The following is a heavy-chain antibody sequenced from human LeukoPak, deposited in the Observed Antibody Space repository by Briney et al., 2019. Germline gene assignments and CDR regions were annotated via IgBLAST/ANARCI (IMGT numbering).Heavy chain of an antibody. CDR3: AKDPPCNGGTCYGYFES. CDR1: GFTFSTYA. V-gene: IGHV3-23*01. J-gene: IGHJ4*02. CDR2: ISGNGGNK. Sequence: GGSLRLSCVASGFTFSTYAMNWVRQAPGKGLEWVSIISGNGGNKFYADAVKGRFTISRDNSKNTLYLQMNNLRDEDTALYYCAKDPPCNGGTCYGYFESWGQGTLVTVSS. D-gene: IGHD2-15*01.